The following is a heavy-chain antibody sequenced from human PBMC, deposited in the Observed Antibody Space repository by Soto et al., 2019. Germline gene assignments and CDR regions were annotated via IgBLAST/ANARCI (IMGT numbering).Heavy chain of an antibody. CDR1: GGAISTYY. V-gene: IGHV4-4*07. D-gene: IGHD3-3*01. J-gene: IGHJ5*02. Sequence: QVHLQELGPGLVKSSETLSLTCTVSGGAISTYYWTWIRHPAGKGLEWIGRIYSSGITKYNPSLQSRVTMSLATSNNQFSLRLTSVTAADTAVYYCARGQRFSDWFDPWGHVTLVTVSS. CDR2: IYSSGIT. CDR3: ARGQRFSDWFDP.